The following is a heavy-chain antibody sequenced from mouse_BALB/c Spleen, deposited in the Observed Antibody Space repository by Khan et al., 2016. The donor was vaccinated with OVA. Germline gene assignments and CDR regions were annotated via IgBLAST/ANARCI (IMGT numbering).Heavy chain of an antibody. V-gene: IGHV5-4*02. CDR1: GFTFSDYY. D-gene: IGHD2-14*01. CDR3: ARGGYGAFAC. CDR2: ISDGGTYT. Sequence: EVELVESGGGLVKPGGSLKLSCAASGFTFSDYYMYWVRQTPEKRLEWVATISDGGTYTYYPDSVKGRFTISRDNAKNNLYLQMRSLKSEDTAVYYCARGGYGAFACWGQGTLLTVSA. J-gene: IGHJ3*01.